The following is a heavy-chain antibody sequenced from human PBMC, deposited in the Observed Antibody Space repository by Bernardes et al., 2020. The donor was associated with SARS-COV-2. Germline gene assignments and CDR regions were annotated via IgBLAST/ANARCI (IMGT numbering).Heavy chain of an antibody. Sequence: SETLSLTCTVSGGSISSYYWSWIRQPPGKGLEWIGYIYYSGSTNYNPSLKSRVTISVDTSKNQFSLKLSSVTAADTAVYYCAREVSYYDCWSGYDAFDNWGQERMVTISS. V-gene: IGHV4-59*01. CDR2: IYYSGST. D-gene: IGHD3-3*01. CDR3: AREVSYYDCWSGYDAFDN. CDR1: GGSISSYY. J-gene: IGHJ3*02.